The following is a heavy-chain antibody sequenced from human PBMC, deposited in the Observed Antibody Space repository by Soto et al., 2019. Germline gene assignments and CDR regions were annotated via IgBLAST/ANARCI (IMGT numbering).Heavy chain of an antibody. CDR3: VAQNGDYVFDY. D-gene: IGHD4-17*01. J-gene: IGHJ4*02. Sequence: PSETLSLTCAVSDASISSRNWWSWVRQPPGKGLEWIGELYHSGSTNYNPSLKSRVTISVDTSKNQFSLKMTSVTAADTAVYYCVAQNGDYVFDYWGQGTLVTVS. CDR1: DASISSRNW. V-gene: IGHV4-4*02. CDR2: LYHSGST.